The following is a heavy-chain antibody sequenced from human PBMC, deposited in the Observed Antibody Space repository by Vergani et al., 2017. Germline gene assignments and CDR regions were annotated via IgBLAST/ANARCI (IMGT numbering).Heavy chain of an antibody. Sequence: EVQLLESGGSLKQPGGSVRLSCAASGFTFSTYAMHWVRQAPGKGLEWVSALTGGGGSTYYADSFKGRFINSRDNSRDTLYLQINSLRPEDTATYYCVKGAGSYENVFDSWCQGTLVTVSS. CDR2: LTGGGGST. V-gene: IGHV3-23*01. CDR1: GFTFSTYA. D-gene: IGHD1-26*01. J-gene: IGHJ4*02. CDR3: VKGAGSYENVFDS.